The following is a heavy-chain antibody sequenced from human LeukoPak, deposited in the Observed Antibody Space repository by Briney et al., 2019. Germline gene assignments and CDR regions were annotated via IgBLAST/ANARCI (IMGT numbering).Heavy chain of an antibody. CDR3: TTAGNYDSSGYYPRGFDY. CDR2: ISLDGSKK. V-gene: IGHV3-33*05. J-gene: IGHJ4*02. CDR1: GLTFSSHG. D-gene: IGHD3-22*01. Sequence: PGGSLRLSCAASGLTFSSHGFHWVRQAPGKGLEWVTFISLDGSKKSYADSVKGRFTFSRDNSKNTLFLQMNNLRVEDTAVYYCTTAGNYDSSGYYPRGFDYWGPGALVTVSS.